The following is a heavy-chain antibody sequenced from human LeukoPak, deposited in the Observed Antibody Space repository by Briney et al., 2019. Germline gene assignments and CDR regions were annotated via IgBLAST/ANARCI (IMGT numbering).Heavy chain of an antibody. V-gene: IGHV3-7*01. CDR2: IKQDGSEK. D-gene: IGHD3-10*01. CDR1: GFTFSMYW. J-gene: IGHJ4*02. CDR3: ARDTYGLFDY. Sequence: GGSLRLSCAASGFTFSMYWTSWVRQAPGKGLEWVATIKQDGSEKYYVDSVKGRFTISRDNAKNSLFLQMNSLRAEDTAVYYCARDTYGLFDYWGQGTLVTVSS.